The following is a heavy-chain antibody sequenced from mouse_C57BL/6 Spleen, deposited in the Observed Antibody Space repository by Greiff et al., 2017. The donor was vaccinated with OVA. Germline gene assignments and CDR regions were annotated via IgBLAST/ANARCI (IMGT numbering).Heavy chain of an antibody. D-gene: IGHD1-1*01. J-gene: IGHJ4*01. Sequence: QVQLKQSGPELVKPGASVKISCKASGYAFSSSWMNWVKQRPGKGLEWIGRIYPGDGDTNYNGKFKGKATLTADKSSSTAYMQLSSLTSEDSAVYFCAREAITTDAMDYWGQGTSVTVSS. CDR2: IYPGDGDT. V-gene: IGHV1-82*01. CDR3: AREAITTDAMDY. CDR1: GYAFSSSW.